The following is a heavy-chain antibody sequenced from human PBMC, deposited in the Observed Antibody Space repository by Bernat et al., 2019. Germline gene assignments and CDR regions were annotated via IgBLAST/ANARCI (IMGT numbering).Heavy chain of an antibody. Sequence: QVQLQESGPGLVKPSQTLSLTCTVSGGSISSGSYYWSWIRQPAGKGLEWIGRIYTSGSTNYNPSLKSRVTISVDTSKNQFSLKLSSVTAADTAVYYCTTSQTYYYGSGSYNYYCYGMDVWGQGTTVTVSS. CDR2: IYTSGST. CDR1: GGSISSGSYY. D-gene: IGHD3-10*01. V-gene: IGHV4-61*02. J-gene: IGHJ6*02. CDR3: TTSQTYYYGSGSYNYYCYGMDV.